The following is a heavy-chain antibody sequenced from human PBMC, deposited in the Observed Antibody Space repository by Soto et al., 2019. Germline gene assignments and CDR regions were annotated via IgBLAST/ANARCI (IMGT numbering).Heavy chain of an antibody. CDR1: GGTFSSYA. J-gene: IGHJ4*02. CDR3: ATEPSIAVAGTIRVFDY. V-gene: IGHV1-69*12. CDR2: IIPIFGTA. Sequence: QVQLVQSGAEVKKPGSSVKVSCKASGGTFSSYAISWVRQAPGQGLEWMGGIIPIFGTANYAQKFQGRVTITADESTSKXYMELSSLRSEDTAVYYCATEPSIAVAGTIRVFDYWGQGTLVTVSS. D-gene: IGHD6-19*01.